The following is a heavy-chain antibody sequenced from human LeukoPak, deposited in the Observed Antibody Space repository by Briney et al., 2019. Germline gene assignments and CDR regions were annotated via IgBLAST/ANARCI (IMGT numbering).Heavy chain of an antibody. CDR3: AKEQGYTGWLTTGH. D-gene: IGHD6-19*01. V-gene: IGHV3-30*18. CDR2: ISWNGGEE. Sequence: PGKSLRLSCAASGLTFSDYGMHWLRQAPGKGLEWVAVISWNGGEEHYGNSVRGRFTISRDNSKNMVYLQMNSLRAEDTAVYYCAKEQGYTGWLTTGHWGQGALVTVSS. J-gene: IGHJ4*02. CDR1: GLTFSDYG.